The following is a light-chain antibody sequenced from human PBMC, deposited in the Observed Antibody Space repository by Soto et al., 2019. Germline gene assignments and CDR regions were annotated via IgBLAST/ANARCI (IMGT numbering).Light chain of an antibody. Sequence: EIVLTQSPATLSLSPGERATLSCRASQSVSSYLAWYQQKPGQAPRLLIYDASNRATGIPARFSGSGSGTDFTLTIGRLEPEDFAVYYCQQYGSSGTFGQGTKVDI. J-gene: IGKJ1*01. CDR1: QSVSSY. CDR3: QQYGSSGT. CDR2: DAS. V-gene: IGKV3-11*01.